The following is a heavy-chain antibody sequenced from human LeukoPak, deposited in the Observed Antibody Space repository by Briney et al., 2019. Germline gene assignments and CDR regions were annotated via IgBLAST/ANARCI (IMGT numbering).Heavy chain of an antibody. D-gene: IGHD1-26*01. V-gene: IGHV3-53*01. CDR3: ARGLYSGSYQLGFDY. CDR1: GFTVSSNY. CDR2: IYSGGST. J-gene: IGHJ4*02. Sequence: PGGSLRLSCAASGFTVSSNYMSWVRQAPGKGLEWFSVIYSGGSTYYADSVKGRFTISRDNSKNTLYLQMYSLRAEDTAVYYCARGLYSGSYQLGFDYWGQGTLVTVSS.